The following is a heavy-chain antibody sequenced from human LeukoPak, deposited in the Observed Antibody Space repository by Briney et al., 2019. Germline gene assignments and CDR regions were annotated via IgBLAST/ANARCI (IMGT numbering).Heavy chain of an antibody. Sequence: GGSLRLSCAASGFTFRSYAMYWVRQAPGKGLEWVSVISYSGDSTYYEDSVKGRFTVSRDNSMNTLYLQMNSLGADDTAVYYCAGLYGQLPTMDVWGQGTTVTVSS. CDR2: ISYSGDST. D-gene: IGHD2-2*01. V-gene: IGHV3-23*01. CDR3: AGLYGQLPTMDV. J-gene: IGHJ6*02. CDR1: GFTFRSYA.